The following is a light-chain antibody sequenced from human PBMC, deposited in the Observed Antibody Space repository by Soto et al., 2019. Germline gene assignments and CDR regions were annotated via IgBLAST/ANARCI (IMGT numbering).Light chain of an antibody. J-gene: IGKJ3*01. CDR3: QQRSNWPRFT. CDR1: QSVSSY. Sequence: EIVLTQSPATLSLSPGERPTLSCRASQSVSSYLAWYQQKPGQAPRLLIYDASNRATGIPARFSGSGSGSDFPLTICSVVAEDFAVYYCQQRSNWPRFTFGPGTKVDIK. CDR2: DAS. V-gene: IGKV3-11*01.